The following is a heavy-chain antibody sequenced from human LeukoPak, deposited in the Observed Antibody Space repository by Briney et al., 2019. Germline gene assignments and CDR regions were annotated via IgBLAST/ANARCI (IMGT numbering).Heavy chain of an antibody. Sequence: ASVKVSCKASGYTFTSYYMHWVRQAPGQGLEWMGIINPSGGSTSYAQKFQGRVTMTRDTSTSTVYMELSSLRSEDTAVYYCARSYGSGSSGFNYYYYYYMDVWGKGTTVTISS. CDR3: ARSYGSGSSGFNYYYYYYMDV. CDR1: GYTFTSYY. D-gene: IGHD3-10*01. CDR2: INPSGGST. V-gene: IGHV1-46*01. J-gene: IGHJ6*03.